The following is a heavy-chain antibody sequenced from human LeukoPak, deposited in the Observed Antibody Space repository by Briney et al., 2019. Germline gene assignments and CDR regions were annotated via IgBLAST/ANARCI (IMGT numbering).Heavy chain of an antibody. Sequence: SETLSLTCTVYGGSFSGYYWSWIRQPPGKGLEWIGEIDHSGSTNHNPSLKSRLTISVDTSKNQFSLKLSSVTAADTAVYYCAGTGYRAYWGQGTLVTVSS. CDR3: AGTGYRAY. D-gene: IGHD5-18*01. V-gene: IGHV4-34*01. CDR2: IDHSGST. J-gene: IGHJ4*02. CDR1: GGSFSGYY.